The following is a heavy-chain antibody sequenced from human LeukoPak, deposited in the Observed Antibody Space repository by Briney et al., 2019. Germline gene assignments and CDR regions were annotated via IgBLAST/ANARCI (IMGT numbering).Heavy chain of an antibody. CDR2: IYYSGST. V-gene: IGHV4-31*03. CDR1: GGSISSGGYY. CDR3: ARTYSSSFFWFDP. Sequence: PSQTLSLTCTVSGGSISSGGYYWSWIRQHPGKGLEWIGYIYYSGSTYYNPSLKSRVTISVDTSKNQFSLKLSSVTAADTAVYYCARTYSSSFFWFDPWGQGTLVTVSS. D-gene: IGHD6-6*01. J-gene: IGHJ5*02.